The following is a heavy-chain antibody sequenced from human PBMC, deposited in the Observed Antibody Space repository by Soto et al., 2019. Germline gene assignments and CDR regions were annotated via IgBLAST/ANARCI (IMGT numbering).Heavy chain of an antibody. CDR1: GFTFGAYA. Sequence: SLRISCAASGFTFGAYAMHWVRQAPRTGLEWVSVISWDGGTAFYADSVKGRFTVSRDNSKNSLYLQMNSLRVDDSALYYCARDAPRYCSSSSCSTGFDPWGQGTLVTVS. CDR2: ISWDGGTA. D-gene: IGHD2-15*01. J-gene: IGHJ5*02. CDR3: ARDAPRYCSSSSCSTGFDP. V-gene: IGHV3-43D*04.